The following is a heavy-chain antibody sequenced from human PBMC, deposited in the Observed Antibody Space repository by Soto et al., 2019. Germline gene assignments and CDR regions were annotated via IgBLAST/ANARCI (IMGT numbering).Heavy chain of an antibody. Sequence: ASVKVSCKASGYTFTSYGICWVQQSPGQGLEWMGWISAYNGNTNYAQKLQGRVTMTTDTSTSTAYMELRSLRSDDTAVYYCARDPNGGYSNGWPIYYYYGMDVWGQGTTVAVSS. D-gene: IGHD6-19*01. CDR3: ARDPNGGYSNGWPIYYYYGMDV. J-gene: IGHJ6*02. CDR1: GYTFTSYG. CDR2: ISAYNGNT. V-gene: IGHV1-18*01.